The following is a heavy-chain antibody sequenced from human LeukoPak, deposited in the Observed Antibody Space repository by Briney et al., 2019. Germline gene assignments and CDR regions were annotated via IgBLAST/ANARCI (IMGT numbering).Heavy chain of an antibody. CDR3: AKDRYYYDSSGYYPNWFDP. CDR2: ISGSGGST. CDR1: GFTFSTYS. V-gene: IGHV3-23*01. D-gene: IGHD3-22*01. J-gene: IGHJ5*02. Sequence: GGSLRLSCAASGFTFSTYSMNWVRQAPGKGLEWVSAISGSGGSTYYADSVKGRFTISRDNSKNTLYLQMNSLRAEDTAVYYCAKDRYYYDSSGYYPNWFDPWGQGTLVTVSS.